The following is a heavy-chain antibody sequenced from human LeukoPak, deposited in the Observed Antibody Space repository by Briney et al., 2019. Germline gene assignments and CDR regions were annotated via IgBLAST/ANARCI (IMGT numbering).Heavy chain of an antibody. CDR2: IIPILGIA. Sequence: SVNVSCKVSGDTFSRYTISWVRQAPGQGLEWVGRIIPILGIAIYAQKFQGRVTITADKSTSTAYMELSSLRSEGTAVYYCARSETDSSHYYYGMDVWGQGTTVTVSS. J-gene: IGHJ6*02. D-gene: IGHD3-22*01. CDR1: GDTFSRYT. V-gene: IGHV1-69*02. CDR3: ARSETDSSHYYYGMDV.